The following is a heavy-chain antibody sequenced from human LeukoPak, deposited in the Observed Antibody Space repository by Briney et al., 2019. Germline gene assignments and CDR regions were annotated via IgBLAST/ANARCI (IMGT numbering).Heavy chain of an antibody. J-gene: IGHJ4*02. CDR2: ISSSGSTI. V-gene: IGHV3-48*03. CDR1: GFTFSSYE. Sequence: GGSLRVSCAASGFTFSSYEMNWVRQAPGKGLEWVSYISSSGSTIYYADSVKGRFTISRDNAKNSLYLQMNSLRAEDTDVYYCARLYYYDSSGFDWGQGTLVTVSS. CDR3: ARLYYYDSSGFD. D-gene: IGHD3-22*01.